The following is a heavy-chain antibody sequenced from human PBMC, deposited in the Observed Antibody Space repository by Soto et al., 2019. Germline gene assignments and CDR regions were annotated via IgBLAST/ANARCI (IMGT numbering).Heavy chain of an antibody. D-gene: IGHD3-16*01. V-gene: IGHV4-61*01. CDR3: ARGVRLILGY. J-gene: IGHJ4*02. Sequence: QVQLQESGLGLVKPSETLSLTCTVSGGSVSSGSYYWYWIRQPPGKGLEWIAYISYSGSSSYNSSLKSRVTISVDTSKNQFSLNLSSVTAADTAVYYCARGVRLILGYWGQGTLVTVSS. CDR1: GGSVSSGSYY. CDR2: ISYSGSS.